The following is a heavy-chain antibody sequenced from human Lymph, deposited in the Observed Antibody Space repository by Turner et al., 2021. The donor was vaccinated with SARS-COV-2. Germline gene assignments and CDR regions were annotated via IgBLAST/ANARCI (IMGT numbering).Heavy chain of an antibody. Sequence: QVQLVESGGGVVQPGRSLRLSCAASGFTFSSYVMHWVRQAPGKGLEWVAVIWYDGSNKYYADSVKGRFTISRDNSKNTLYLQMNSLRAEDTALYYCARGSGAGDYWGQGTLVTVSS. V-gene: IGHV3-33*01. CDR2: IWYDGSNK. D-gene: IGHD7-27*01. CDR3: ARGSGAGDY. J-gene: IGHJ4*02. CDR1: GFTFSSYV.